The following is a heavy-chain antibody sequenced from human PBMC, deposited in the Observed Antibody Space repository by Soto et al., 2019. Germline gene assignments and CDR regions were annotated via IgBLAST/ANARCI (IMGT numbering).Heavy chain of an antibody. CDR1: GGSISSFSYY. Sequence: SETLSLTCTVSGGSISSFSYYWGWIRQPPGKGLEWIGSIYYSGSTYYNPSLKSRVTVSVDTSKNQFSLKLNSVTAADTAVYYCQGIQLWLDAYYYGMDVWGQGTTVTVSS. J-gene: IGHJ6*02. CDR2: IYYSGST. CDR3: QGIQLWLDAYYYGMDV. D-gene: IGHD5-18*01. V-gene: IGHV4-39*01.